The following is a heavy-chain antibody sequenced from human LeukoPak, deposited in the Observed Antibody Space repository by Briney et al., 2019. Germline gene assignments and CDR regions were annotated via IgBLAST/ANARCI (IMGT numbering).Heavy chain of an antibody. CDR3: ARGITMVRGVIRTWFDP. Sequence: SQTLSLTCTVSGGSISSGGYYWSWIRQHPGKGLEWIGYIYYSGSTYYNPSLKSRVTISVDTSKNQFSLKPSSVTAADTAVYYCARGITMVRGVIRTWFDPWGQGTLVTVSS. CDR1: GGSISSGGYY. D-gene: IGHD3-10*01. V-gene: IGHV4-31*03. CDR2: IYYSGST. J-gene: IGHJ5*02.